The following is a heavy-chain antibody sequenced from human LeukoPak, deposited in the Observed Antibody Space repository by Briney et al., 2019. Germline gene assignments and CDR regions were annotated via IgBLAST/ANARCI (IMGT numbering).Heavy chain of an antibody. CDR1: GFTVSSNY. Sequence: GGSLRLSCAASGFTVSSNYMSWVRQAPGKGLEWVSVIYSGGSTYYADSVKGRFTISRDNSKNTLYLQMNSLRAEDTAVYYCARVRDYGGNSFDYWGQGTLVTASS. V-gene: IGHV3-66*02. J-gene: IGHJ4*02. CDR2: IYSGGST. D-gene: IGHD4-23*01. CDR3: ARVRDYGGNSFDY.